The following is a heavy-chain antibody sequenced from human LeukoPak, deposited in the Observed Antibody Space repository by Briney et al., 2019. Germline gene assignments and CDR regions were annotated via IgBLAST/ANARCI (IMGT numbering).Heavy chain of an antibody. CDR1: GFTFSSYG. D-gene: IGHD3-10*01. V-gene: IGHV3-30*18. Sequence: PGGSLRLSCAAYGFTFSSYGMHWVRQAPGKGLEWVAVISYDGSNKYYADSVKGRFTISRDNSKNTLYLQMNSLRAEDTAVYYCAKDPPRGRQGYFDYWGQGTLVTVSS. CDR3: AKDPPRGRQGYFDY. CDR2: ISYDGSNK. J-gene: IGHJ4*02.